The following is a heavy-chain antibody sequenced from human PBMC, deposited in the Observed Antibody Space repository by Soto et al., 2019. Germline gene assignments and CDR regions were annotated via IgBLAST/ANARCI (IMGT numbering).Heavy chain of an antibody. CDR1: GFICSGYA. CDR3: AKDSYYDGSGYYPL. CDR2: ISGSGGTT. V-gene: IGHV3-23*01. Sequence: PGESLKISCAASGFICSGYAMTWVRQAPGKGLEWVSTISGSGGTTYYADSVKGRFTISRDNSKKTLYLQGNSLRAEDTAVYYCAKDSYYDGSGYYPLWGQGTLVTVSS. D-gene: IGHD3-22*01. J-gene: IGHJ4*02.